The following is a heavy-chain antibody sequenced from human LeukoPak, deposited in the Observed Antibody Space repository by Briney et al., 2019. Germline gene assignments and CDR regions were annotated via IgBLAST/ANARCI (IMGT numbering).Heavy chain of an antibody. CDR2: ISSSSSTI. CDR1: GFTFNSYA. CDR3: AELGITMIGGV. J-gene: IGHJ6*04. Sequence: GESLRLSCAASGFTFNSYAFNWLRQAQGQGLEWVSYISSSSSTIYYADSVKGRFTISRDNAKNSLYLQMNSLRAEDTAVYYCAELGITMIGGVWGKGTTVTISS. V-gene: IGHV3-48*03. D-gene: IGHD3-22*01.